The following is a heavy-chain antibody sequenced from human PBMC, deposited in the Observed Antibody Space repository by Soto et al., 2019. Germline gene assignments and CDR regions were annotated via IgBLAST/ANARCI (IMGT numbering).Heavy chain of an antibody. CDR3: TTDRLLWFGELLLPIY. CDR2: IKSKTDGGTT. V-gene: IGHV3-15*01. D-gene: IGHD3-10*01. CDR1: GFTFSNAW. Sequence: GGSLRLSCSASGFTFSNAWMSWFRQAPGKGLEWVGRIKSKTDGGTTDYAAPVKGRFTISRDDSKNTLYLQMNSLKTEDTAVYYCTTDRLLWFGELLLPIYWGQGTLVTVSS. J-gene: IGHJ4*02.